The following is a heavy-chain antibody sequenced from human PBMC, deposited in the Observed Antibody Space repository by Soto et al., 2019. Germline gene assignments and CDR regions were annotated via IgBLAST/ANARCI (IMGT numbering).Heavy chain of an antibody. Sequence: QVQLVQSGGEVKKPGASVTVSCKASGYTFINYHITWVRQAPGQGLEWMAWINTYHGMTDYAQRVQRRVTMTTDTSTSTADMELRNLGSDDTAVYFCAKSPRGEMATDWGQGTLVTVSS. J-gene: IGHJ4*02. CDR2: INTYHGMT. CDR3: AKSPRGEMATD. V-gene: IGHV1-18*01. CDR1: GYTFINYH. D-gene: IGHD5-12*01.